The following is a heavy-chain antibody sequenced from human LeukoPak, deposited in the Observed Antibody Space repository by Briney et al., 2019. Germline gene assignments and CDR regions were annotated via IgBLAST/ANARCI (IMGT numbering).Heavy chain of an antibody. J-gene: IGHJ4*02. CDR3: ARDIVGGYSSGWYNDY. D-gene: IGHD6-19*01. CDR1: GASISNFY. CDR2: MLYSGST. V-gene: IGHV4-59*12. Sequence: SETLSLTCTVSGASISNFYWSWIRHAPGQGLEWIGYMLYSGSTNQKPSLRSRVTISVDTSKNQVSLKLSSVTAADTAVYYCARDIVGGYSSGWYNDYWGQGTLVTVSS.